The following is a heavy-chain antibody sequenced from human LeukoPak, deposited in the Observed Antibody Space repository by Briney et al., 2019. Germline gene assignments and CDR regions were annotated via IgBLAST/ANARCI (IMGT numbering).Heavy chain of an antibody. Sequence: PSETLSLTCAVYGGSFSGCYRSWIRQPPGKGLEWIGEINNSGSTNYNPSLKSRATISVDTSKNQFSLKLSSVTAADTAVYYCARRRFLEWLWSSWGQGTLVTVSS. D-gene: IGHD3-3*01. J-gene: IGHJ5*02. V-gene: IGHV4-34*01. CDR1: GGSFSGCY. CDR2: INNSGST. CDR3: ARRRFLEWLWSS.